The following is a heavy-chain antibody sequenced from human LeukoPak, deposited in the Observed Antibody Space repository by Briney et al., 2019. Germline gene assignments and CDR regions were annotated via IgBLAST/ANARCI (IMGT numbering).Heavy chain of an antibody. CDR3: ARGELLTFFDY. CDR2: IYHSGST. D-gene: IGHD3-10*01. V-gene: IGHV4-30-2*01. J-gene: IGHJ4*02. CDR1: GGSISSGGYS. Sequence: PSQTLSLTCAVSGGSISSGGYSWSWIRQPPGKGLEWIGYIYHSGSTYYNPSLKSRVTISVDRSKNQFSLKLSSVTAADTAVYYCARGELLTFFDYWGQGTLVTVSS.